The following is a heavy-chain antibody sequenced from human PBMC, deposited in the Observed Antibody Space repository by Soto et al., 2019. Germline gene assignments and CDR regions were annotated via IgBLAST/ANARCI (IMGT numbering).Heavy chain of an antibody. CDR2: IKQDGSEK. CDR3: ARVLTGGTTTPDH. J-gene: IGHJ4*02. Sequence: EVQLVESGGGLVQPGGSLRLSCAASGFTFSSYWRTWVRQAPEKGLEWVANIKQDGSEKYYADSVKGRFTISRDNAKDSLYLQMNSLRAEDTAVYYCARVLTGGTTTPDHWGQGTLVTVSS. V-gene: IGHV3-7*05. D-gene: IGHD1-1*01. CDR1: GFTFSSYW.